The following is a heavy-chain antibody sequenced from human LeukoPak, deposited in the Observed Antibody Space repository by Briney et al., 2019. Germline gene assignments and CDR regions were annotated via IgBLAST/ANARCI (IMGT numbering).Heavy chain of an antibody. CDR1: GGTFSSYA. V-gene: IGHV1-18*01. CDR3: ARGAYGDK. Sequence: ASVKVSCKASGGTFSSYAISWVRQAPGQGLEWMGWISTQSGNTNYAQKVQGRLTLTTDRSTNTAYMELRSLRSDDTAVYYCARGAYGDKWGQGTMVTVSS. D-gene: IGHD4-17*01. J-gene: IGHJ4*02. CDR2: ISTQSGNT.